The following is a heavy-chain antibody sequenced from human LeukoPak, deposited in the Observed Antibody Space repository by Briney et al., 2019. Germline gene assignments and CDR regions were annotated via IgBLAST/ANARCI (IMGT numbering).Heavy chain of an antibody. D-gene: IGHD6-13*01. Sequence: SETLSLTCTVSGGSIRSSYYYWGWIRQPPGKGLEWIGSIYYSGSTYYNPSLKSRVTISVDTSKNQFSLKLSSVTAADTAVYYCARHGYRIAAAGSFDYWGQGTLVTVSS. CDR1: GGSIRSSYYY. CDR3: ARHGYRIAAAGSFDY. J-gene: IGHJ4*02. V-gene: IGHV4-39*01. CDR2: IYYSGST.